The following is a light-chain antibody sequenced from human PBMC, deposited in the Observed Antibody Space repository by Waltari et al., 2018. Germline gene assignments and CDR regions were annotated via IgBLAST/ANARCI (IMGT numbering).Light chain of an antibody. CDR1: QSVGWS. J-gene: IGKJ1*01. Sequence: IVLTKPPGPLSLSQGEGATPSCRASQSVGWSLAWYQRKPGQAPRLVISGASSRATGIPDRFSGSGSGTDFSLTISRLEPEDFAVYYCQHYVRLPVTFGQGTKV. CDR2: GAS. V-gene: IGKV3-20*01. CDR3: QHYVRLPVT.